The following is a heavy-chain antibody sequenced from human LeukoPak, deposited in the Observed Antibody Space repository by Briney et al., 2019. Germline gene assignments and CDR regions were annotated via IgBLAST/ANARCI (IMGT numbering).Heavy chain of an antibody. CDR3: ARYRNEALFAFDI. Sequence: SETLSLTCTVSGGSISSYYWSWIRPPAGKGLEWIGRIYTSGSTNYHPSLKSRVTMSVDTSKNQLSLRLNSVTAADTAVYYCARYRNEALFAFDIWGQGTMVTVSS. CDR2: IYTSGST. CDR1: GGSISSYY. V-gene: IGHV4-4*07. J-gene: IGHJ3*02. D-gene: IGHD1-14*01.